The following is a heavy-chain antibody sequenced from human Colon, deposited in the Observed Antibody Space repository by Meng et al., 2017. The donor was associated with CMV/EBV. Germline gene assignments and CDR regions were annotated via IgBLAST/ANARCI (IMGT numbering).Heavy chain of an antibody. CDR3: AADIMSVGGTFDF. CDR1: RLTFSRSW. CDR2: TDGGRT. D-gene: IGHD6-19*01. Sequence: LCCVVSRLTFSRSWRHWVRQAPGKGLEWVSDTDGGRTAYADSVEGRFTISRDNAENTLYLQMNSLRADDTAVYYCAADIMSVGGTFDFWGQGALVTVSS. V-gene: IGHV3-74*01. J-gene: IGHJ4*02.